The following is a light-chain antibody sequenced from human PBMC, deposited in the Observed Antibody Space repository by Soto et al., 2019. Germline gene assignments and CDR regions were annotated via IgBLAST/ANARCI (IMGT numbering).Light chain of an antibody. CDR2: TNR. J-gene: IGLJ1*01. Sequence: QSVLTQPPSVSGAPGQRVTMSCTGSSXNIGAGYHVHWYQQLPGTAPKLLIYTNRYRPSGVPDRFSGSRSGTSASLAITGLQAEDEADYYCQSYDSSLGYVFGTGTKVIFL. CDR1: SXNIGAGYH. V-gene: IGLV1-40*01. CDR3: QSYDSSLGYV.